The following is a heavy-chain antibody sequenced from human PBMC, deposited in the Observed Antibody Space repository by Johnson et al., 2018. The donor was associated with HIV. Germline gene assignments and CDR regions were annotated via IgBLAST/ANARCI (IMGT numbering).Heavy chain of an antibody. J-gene: IGHJ3*02. CDR3: ARVGRPWLPRDAFDI. Sequence: QVQLVESGGGVVQPGRSMRLSCAASGFTFSSYAMHWVRQAPGKGLEWVAVISYDGSNKYYADSVKGRFTISRDNSKNTLYLQMNSLRVEDTAMYYCARVGRPWLPRDAFDIWGQGTLVTVSS. CDR2: ISYDGSNK. CDR1: GFTFSSYA. D-gene: IGHD6-19*01. V-gene: IGHV3-30*14.